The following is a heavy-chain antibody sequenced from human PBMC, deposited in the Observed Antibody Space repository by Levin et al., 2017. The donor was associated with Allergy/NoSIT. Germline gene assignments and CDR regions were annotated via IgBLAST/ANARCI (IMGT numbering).Heavy chain of an antibody. V-gene: IGHV3-23*01. D-gene: IGHD1-7*01. Sequence: GGSLRLSCAASGFTFKTFAMNWFRQAPGKGLEWVALIATNGVDTYYTDSVQGRFTIPRDKSMTTLYMQMNNLRIDDTSTYYCAKDLDSTGIWNSFDPWGQGTLVIVSS. J-gene: IGHJ5*02. CDR3: AKDLDSTGIWNSFDP. CDR2: IATNGVDT. CDR1: GFTFKTFA.